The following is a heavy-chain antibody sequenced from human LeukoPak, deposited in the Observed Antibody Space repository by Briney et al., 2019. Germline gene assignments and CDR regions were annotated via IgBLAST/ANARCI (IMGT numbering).Heavy chain of an antibody. J-gene: IGHJ4*02. Sequence: ASVKVSCKASGYTFTSYGISWVRQAPGQGLEWMGFINPSGGSTNYAQKFQGRVTMTRDMSTSTVYMELSSLRSEDTAVYYCARAGYDFWSGYSTNFDYWGQGTLVTVSS. CDR2: INPSGGST. D-gene: IGHD3-3*01. CDR1: GYTFTSYG. V-gene: IGHV1-46*01. CDR3: ARAGYDFWSGYSTNFDY.